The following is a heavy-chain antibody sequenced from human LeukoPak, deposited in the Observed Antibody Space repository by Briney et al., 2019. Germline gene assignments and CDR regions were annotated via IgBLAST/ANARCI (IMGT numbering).Heavy chain of an antibody. J-gene: IGHJ5*02. CDR1: GFTFSSYT. CDR2: ISSSSSYI. Sequence: GGSLRLSCAASGFTFSSYTMNWVRQAPGKGLEWVSSISSSSSYIYYADSVRGRFTISRDNAKNSLYLQMNSLRADDTAVYYCAREGRGYSYGYIWFDPWGQGTLVTVSS. D-gene: IGHD5-18*01. V-gene: IGHV3-21*01. CDR3: AREGRGYSYGYIWFDP.